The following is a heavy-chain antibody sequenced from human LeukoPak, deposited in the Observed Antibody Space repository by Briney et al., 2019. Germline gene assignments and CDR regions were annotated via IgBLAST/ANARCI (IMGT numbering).Heavy chain of an antibody. V-gene: IGHV4-34*01. D-gene: IGHD5-24*01. J-gene: IGHJ6*03. Sequence: PSETLSLTCAVYGGSFSGYYWSWIRQPPGKGLEWIGEINHSGSTNYNPSLKSRVTISVDTSKNQFSLKLSSVTAADTAVYYCARVEDDYYYYMDVWGKGTTVTVSS. CDR2: INHSGST. CDR3: ARVEDDYYYYMDV. CDR1: GGSFSGYY.